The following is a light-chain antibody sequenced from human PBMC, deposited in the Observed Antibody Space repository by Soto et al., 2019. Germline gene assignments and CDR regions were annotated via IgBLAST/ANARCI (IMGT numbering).Light chain of an antibody. Sequence: CELTQPVYVYGFSGRARTITSTGTSSDVGGYNYVSWYQQHPGKAHKFMIYDVSNRPSGVSNRFSGSKSGNTASLTISGLQAEDEADYYCSSYTTSNTRQIVFVTGTKVTVL. J-gene: IGLJ1*01. CDR3: SSYTTSNTRQIV. V-gene: IGLV2-14*01. CDR1: SSDVGGYNY. CDR2: DVS.